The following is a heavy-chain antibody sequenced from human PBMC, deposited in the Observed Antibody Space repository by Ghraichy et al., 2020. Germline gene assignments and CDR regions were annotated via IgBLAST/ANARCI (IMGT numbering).Heavy chain of an antibody. CDR1: GFTFSSYS. CDR2: ISSSSSTI. D-gene: IGHD6-13*01. V-gene: IGHV3-48*02. J-gene: IGHJ4*02. CDR3: ARDTYSSSWYPHDY. Sequence: GESLNISCAASGFTFSSYSMNWVRQAPGKGLEWVSYISSSSSTIYYADSVKGRFTISRDNAKNSLYLQMNSLRDEDTAVYYCARDTYSSSWYPHDYWGQGTLVTVSS.